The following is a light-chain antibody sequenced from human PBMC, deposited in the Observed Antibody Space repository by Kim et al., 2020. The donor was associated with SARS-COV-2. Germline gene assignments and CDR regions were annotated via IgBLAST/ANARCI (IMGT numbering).Light chain of an antibody. CDR1: SSDGGSYNL. CDR2: EVS. V-gene: IGLV2-23*02. J-gene: IGLJ2*01. Sequence: QSITIPCTGTSSDGGSYNLVSWYQQHPGKAPKLMIYEVSKRPSGVSNRFSGSKSGNTASLTISGLQAEDEADYYCCSYAGSNTYVVFGGGTQLTVL. CDR3: CSYAGSNTYVV.